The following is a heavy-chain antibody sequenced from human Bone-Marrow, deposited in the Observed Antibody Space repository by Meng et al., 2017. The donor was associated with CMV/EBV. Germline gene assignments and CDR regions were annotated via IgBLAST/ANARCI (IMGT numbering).Heavy chain of an antibody. D-gene: IGHD1-26*01. V-gene: IGHV3-21*01. CDR1: GFIFSSYS. CDR2: ISSSGAYI. CDR3: ARDLSGHRGSSRSYYYYGMDV. J-gene: IGHJ6*02. Sequence: GESLKISCAASGFIFSSYSMTWVRQAPGKGLEWVASISSSGAYIYDVDSVKGQGRFTISRDNAKNSLYLQMDSLRVEDTAVYYCARDLSGHRGSSRSYYYYGMDVWGQGTTVTVSS.